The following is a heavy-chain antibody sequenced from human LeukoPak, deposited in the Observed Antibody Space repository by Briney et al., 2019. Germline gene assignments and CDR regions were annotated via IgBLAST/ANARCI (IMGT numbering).Heavy chain of an antibody. CDR3: ARDTLLWFGELLRGVNWFDP. J-gene: IGHJ5*02. CDR1: GYTFTSYG. CDR2: ISAYNGNT. D-gene: IGHD3-10*01. V-gene: IGHV1-18*01. Sequence: ASVKVSCKASGYTFTSYGISGVRQAPGQGLEWMGWISAYNGNTNYAQKLQGRVTMTTDTSTSTAYMELRSLRSDDTAVYYCARDTLLWFGELLRGVNWFDPWGQGTLVTVSS.